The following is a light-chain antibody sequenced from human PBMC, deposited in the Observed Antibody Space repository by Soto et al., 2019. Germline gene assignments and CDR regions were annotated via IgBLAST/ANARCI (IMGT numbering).Light chain of an antibody. V-gene: IGKV1-5*03. CDR1: QSVINW. Sequence: DIQMTQSPPTLSASVGDRVTITFRASQSVINWLACYQQKPGKAPNLLIYKASSLKNGVPSRFSGSGSGTEFTLTISSLQPDDFATYYCQQYNTYLTFGQGTKVDIK. CDR2: KAS. CDR3: QQYNTYLT. J-gene: IGKJ1*01.